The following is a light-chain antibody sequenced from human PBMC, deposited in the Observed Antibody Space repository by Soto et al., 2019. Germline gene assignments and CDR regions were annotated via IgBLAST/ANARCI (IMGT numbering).Light chain of an antibody. Sequence: QSALTQPPSASGSPGQSVTISCTGTKSDIGVYDFVSWYRQHPGEAPKLIIFEVNTRPSGISHRFSGSKSGNTASLTISGLQVEDEAHYFCSSYTSASALAIFGGGTKLTVL. CDR3: SSYTSASALAI. V-gene: IGLV2-14*01. J-gene: IGLJ2*01. CDR1: KSDIGVYDF. CDR2: EVN.